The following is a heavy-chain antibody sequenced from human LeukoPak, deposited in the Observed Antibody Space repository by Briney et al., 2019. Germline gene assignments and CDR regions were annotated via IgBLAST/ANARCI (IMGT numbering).Heavy chain of an antibody. V-gene: IGHV4-31*03. D-gene: IGHD3-10*01. CDR1: GGSISSDGYY. Sequence: SETLSLTCTVSGGSISSDGYYWSWIRQHPGKGLEWIGYIYYSGSTYYNPSLKSRVTISVDTSKNQFSLKLSSVTAADTAVYYCARGLWGSDAFDIWGQGTMVTVSS. CDR2: IYYSGST. CDR3: ARGLWGSDAFDI. J-gene: IGHJ3*02.